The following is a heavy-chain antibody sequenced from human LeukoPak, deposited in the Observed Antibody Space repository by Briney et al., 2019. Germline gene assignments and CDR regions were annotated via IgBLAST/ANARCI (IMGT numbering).Heavy chain of an antibody. CDR2: FDPEDGET. CDR1: GYTLTELS. D-gene: IGHD3-22*01. J-gene: IGHJ4*02. V-gene: IGHV1-24*01. Sequence: ASVKVSCKVSGYTLTELSMHWVRQAPGKGLEWMGGFDPEDGETIYAQKFQGRVTMTEDTSTDTAYMELSSLRSEDTAVYYCATARNYYDSSGYPYWGQGTLVTVSS. CDR3: ATARNYYDSSGYPY.